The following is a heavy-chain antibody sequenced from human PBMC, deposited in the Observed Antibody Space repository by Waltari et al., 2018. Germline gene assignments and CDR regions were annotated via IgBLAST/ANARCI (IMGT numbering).Heavy chain of an antibody. V-gene: IGHV4-34*01. D-gene: IGHD3-16*01. Sequence: QVQLQESGPGLVKPSETLSLTCTVSGGSISSYYWSWIRQPPGKGLEWIGEINHSGSTNYNPSLKSRVTISVDTSKNQFSLKLSSVTAADTAVYYCARIGVPPYYYYMDVWGKGTTVTISS. CDR1: GGSISSYY. CDR3: ARIGVPPYYYYMDV. CDR2: INHSGST. J-gene: IGHJ6*03.